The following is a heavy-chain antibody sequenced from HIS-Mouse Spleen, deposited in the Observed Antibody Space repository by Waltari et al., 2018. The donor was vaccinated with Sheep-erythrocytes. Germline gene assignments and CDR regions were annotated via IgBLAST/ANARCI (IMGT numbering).Heavy chain of an antibody. D-gene: IGHD3-3*01. Sequence: EVQLVQSGAEVKKPGESLKISCKGSGYSFTSYWIGWVRQMPGKGLEWMGSIYPGTSDTRYGPSFQGQVTISADKSISTAYLQWSSLKASDTAMYYCARGPVLRFLEWLPTDAFDIWGQGTMVTVSS. CDR1: GYSFTSYW. CDR3: ARGPVLRFLEWLPTDAFDI. J-gene: IGHJ3*02. CDR2: IYPGTSDT. V-gene: IGHV5-51*03.